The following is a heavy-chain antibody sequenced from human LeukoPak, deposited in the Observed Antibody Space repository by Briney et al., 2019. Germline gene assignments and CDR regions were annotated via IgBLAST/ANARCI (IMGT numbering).Heavy chain of an antibody. CDR1: GFTFSNFG. CDR2: ISSTGGTI. D-gene: IGHD2-15*01. V-gene: IGHV3-48*01. CDR3: ARGYSRAAFDI. J-gene: IGHJ3*02. Sequence: PGGSLRLSCAASGFTFSNFGMNWVRQAPGKGLEWVSFISSTGGTIYYADSVKGRFTVSRDNGMNSLLLQMNSLRAEDTALYYCARGYSRAAFDIWGQGTVVAVSS.